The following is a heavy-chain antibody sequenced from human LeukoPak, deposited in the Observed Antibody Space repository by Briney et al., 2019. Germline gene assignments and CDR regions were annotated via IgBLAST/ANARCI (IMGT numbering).Heavy chain of an antibody. J-gene: IGHJ4*02. D-gene: IGHD3/OR15-3a*01. Sequence: SETLSLTCTVSGGSISSYYWNWIRQPPGKGLEWIGYIYYSGSTNYNPSLKSRVTISVDTSRNQFSLNLNSVTAADTAVYYCARELDSHFDYWGQGTLVTVSS. V-gene: IGHV4-59*01. CDR3: ARELDSHFDY. CDR2: IYYSGST. CDR1: GGSISSYY.